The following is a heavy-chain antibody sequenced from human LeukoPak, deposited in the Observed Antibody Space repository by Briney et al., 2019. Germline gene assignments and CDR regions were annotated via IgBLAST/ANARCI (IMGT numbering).Heavy chain of an antibody. CDR1: GYTFTSYG. CDR2: ISAYNGNT. CDR3: ARDPRFLEWSPRANYYYYGMDV. D-gene: IGHD3-3*01. V-gene: IGHV1-18*01. Sequence: PEASVKVSCKASGYTFTSYGISWVRQAPGQGLEWMGWISAYNGNTNYAQKLQGRVTMTTDTSTSTAYMELRSLRSDDTAVYYRARDPRFLEWSPRANYYYYGMDVWGQGTTVTVSS. J-gene: IGHJ6*02.